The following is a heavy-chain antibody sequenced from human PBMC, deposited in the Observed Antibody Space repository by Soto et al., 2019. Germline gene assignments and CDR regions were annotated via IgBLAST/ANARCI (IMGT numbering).Heavy chain of an antibody. CDR1: GGSFSGYY. J-gene: IGHJ4*02. CDR3: AMLSFPRGGDYETNAGDY. Sequence: SETLSLTCAVYGGSFSGYYWSWIRQPPGKGLEWIGEINHSGSTNYNPSLKSRVTISVDTSKNQFSLKLSSVTAADTAVYYCAMLSFPRGGDYETNAGDYWGQGTLVTVSS. V-gene: IGHV4-34*01. CDR2: INHSGST. D-gene: IGHD4-17*01.